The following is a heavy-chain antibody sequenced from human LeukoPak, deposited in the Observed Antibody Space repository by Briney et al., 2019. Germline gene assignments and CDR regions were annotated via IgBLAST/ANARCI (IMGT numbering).Heavy chain of an antibody. D-gene: IGHD3/OR15-3a*01. V-gene: IGHV3-21*01. CDR1: GFTFSSYS. CDR2: ISSSSSYI. CDR3: ARDHMNLQVDY. J-gene: IGHJ4*02. Sequence: GRSLRLSCAASGFTFSSYSMNWVRQAPGKGLEWVSSISSSSSYIYYADSVKGRFTISRDNAKNSLYLQMNSLRAEDTAVYYCARDHMNLQVDYWGQGTLVTVSS.